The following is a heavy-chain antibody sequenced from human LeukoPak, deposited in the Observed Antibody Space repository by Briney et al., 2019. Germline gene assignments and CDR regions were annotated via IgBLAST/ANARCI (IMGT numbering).Heavy chain of an antibody. J-gene: IGHJ6*02. V-gene: IGHV1-69*04. CDR3: ARARGDSFYYYGMDV. CDR2: IIPILGIA. Sequence: ASVKVSCKASGGTFSSYAISWVRQAPGQGLEWMGRIIPILGIANYAQKFRGRVTITADKSTSTAYMELSSLRSEDTAVYYCARARGDSFYYYGMDVWGQGTTVTVSS. D-gene: IGHD4-17*01. CDR1: GGTFSSYA.